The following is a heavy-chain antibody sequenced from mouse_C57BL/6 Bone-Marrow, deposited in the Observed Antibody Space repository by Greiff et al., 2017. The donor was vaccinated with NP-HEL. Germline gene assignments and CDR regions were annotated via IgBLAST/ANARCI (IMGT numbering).Heavy chain of an antibody. Sequence: LKESGPELVKPGASVKMSCKASGYTFTDYNMHWVKQSHGKSLEWIGYINPNNGGTSYNQKFKGKATLTVNKSSSTAYMELRSLTSEDSAVYYCARNDYDEGASHYFDYWGQGTTLTVSS. J-gene: IGHJ2*01. CDR1: GYTFTDYN. V-gene: IGHV1-22*01. D-gene: IGHD2-4*01. CDR2: INPNNGGT. CDR3: ARNDYDEGASHYFDY.